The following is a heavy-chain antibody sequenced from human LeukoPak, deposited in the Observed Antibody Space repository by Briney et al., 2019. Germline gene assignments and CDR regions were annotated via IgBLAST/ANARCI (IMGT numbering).Heavy chain of an antibody. CDR3: AKTMSPYYYDSSGF. Sequence: PGGSLRLSCAASGFTFSSYAMSWVRQAPGKGLEWVSAISGSGGSTYYADSVKGRFTISRDNSKNTLYLQMNSLRTEDTAVYYCAKTMSPYYYDSSGFWGQGSLVTVSS. J-gene: IGHJ4*02. CDR1: GFTFSSYA. CDR2: ISGSGGST. D-gene: IGHD3-22*01. V-gene: IGHV3-23*01.